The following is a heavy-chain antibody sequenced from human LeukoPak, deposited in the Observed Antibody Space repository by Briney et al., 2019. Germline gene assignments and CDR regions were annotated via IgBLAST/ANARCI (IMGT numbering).Heavy chain of an antibody. V-gene: IGHV3-74*03. J-gene: IGHJ4*02. CDR2: ITKEGSST. CDR1: GFTFSSYW. CDR3: VRDRDGYNY. D-gene: IGHD5-24*01. Sequence: GGSLRLSCAASGFTFSSYWMHWVRQAPGKGLVWVSRITKEGSSTAYADSVKGRFTISRDNAKNTLSLQMSSLRAEDTAVYYCVRDRDGYNYWGQGTLVTVSS.